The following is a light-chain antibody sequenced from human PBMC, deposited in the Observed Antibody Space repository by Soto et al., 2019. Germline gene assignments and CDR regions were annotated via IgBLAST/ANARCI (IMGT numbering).Light chain of an antibody. Sequence: QSALTQPASVSGSPGQSITISCTGTSSDVGGYNYVSWYQQHPGKAPKLMIYDVSYRPSGVSNRFSGSKSGNTASLTISGLQAEDEADYYCSSYTSSSTRVFGPGTKLTVL. J-gene: IGLJ1*01. CDR1: SSDVGGYNY. CDR2: DVS. CDR3: SSYTSSSTRV. V-gene: IGLV2-14*01.